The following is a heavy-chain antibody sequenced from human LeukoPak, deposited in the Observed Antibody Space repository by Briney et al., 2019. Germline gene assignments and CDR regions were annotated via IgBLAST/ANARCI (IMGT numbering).Heavy chain of an antibody. CDR3: ATSGKQLEYYFDY. D-gene: IGHD1-1*01. CDR2: IYYSGST. J-gene: IGHJ4*02. CDR1: GGSISSSSYY. Sequence: LSETLSLTCTVSGGSISSSSYYWGWIRQPPGKGLEWIGSIYYSGSTYYNPSLKSRVTISVDTSKNQFSLKLSSVTAADTAVYYCATSGKQLEYYFDYWGQGTLVTVSS. V-gene: IGHV4-39*07.